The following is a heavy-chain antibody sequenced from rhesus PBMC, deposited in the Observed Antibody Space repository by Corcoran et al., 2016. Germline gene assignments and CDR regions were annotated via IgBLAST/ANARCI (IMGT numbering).Heavy chain of an antibody. CDR3: ARAGYFINYLN. CDR1: GGSISGYH. D-gene: IGHD1-26*01. V-gene: IGHV4-173*01. Sequence: QVQLQESGPGLVKPSEILSLTCTGSGGSISGYHNWSWIRQPPGKGLEWIGRISGSGGSTDYNPSLKSRVTISTDTSKNQFSLKLSSVTAADTAVYYCARAGYFINYLNWGQGVLVTVSS. J-gene: IGHJ4*01. CDR2: ISGSGGST.